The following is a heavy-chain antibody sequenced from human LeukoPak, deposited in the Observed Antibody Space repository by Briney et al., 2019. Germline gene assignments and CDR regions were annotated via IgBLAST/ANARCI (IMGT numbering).Heavy chain of an antibody. CDR1: GGSISSGSYY. D-gene: IGHD2-15*01. Sequence: SETLSLTCTVSGGSISSGSYYWSWIRQPAGKGLEWIGRIYTSGSTNYNPSLKSRVTISVDTAKNQFSLKLSSVTAADTAVYYCARRNGREGYCSGGSCYSRRRWFDPWGQGTLVTVSS. J-gene: IGHJ5*02. CDR2: IYTSGST. CDR3: ARRNGREGYCSGGSCYSRRRWFDP. V-gene: IGHV4-61*02.